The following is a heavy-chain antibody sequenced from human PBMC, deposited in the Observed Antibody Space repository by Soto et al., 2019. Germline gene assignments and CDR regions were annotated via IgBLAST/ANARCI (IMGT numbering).Heavy chain of an antibody. J-gene: IGHJ6*02. V-gene: IGHV3-21*01. Sequence: EVQLVESGGGLVKPGGSLRLSCAASGFTFSSYSMNWVRQAPGKGLEWVSSISSSSSYIYYADSVKGRFTISRDNAKKPLLLQINIPRAEATVEYYWTRDGGYYYYGMDVWGQGTTVTVSS. CDR2: ISSSSSYI. CDR1: GFTFSSYS. CDR3: TRDGGYYYYGMDV. D-gene: IGHD3-16*01.